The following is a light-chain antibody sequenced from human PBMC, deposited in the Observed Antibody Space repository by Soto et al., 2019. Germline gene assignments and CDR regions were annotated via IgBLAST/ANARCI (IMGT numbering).Light chain of an antibody. CDR3: QQYGSSPYT. Sequence: EIVMTQSPATLSVSPGERATLSCRASQRVSRNLAWYQQKPGQAPRLLIYDASTRATGIPDRFSGSGSETEFTLTISSLQSEDYAVYYCQQYGSSPYTFGQGTKLEIK. CDR2: DAS. CDR1: QRVSRN. V-gene: IGKV3-15*01. J-gene: IGKJ2*01.